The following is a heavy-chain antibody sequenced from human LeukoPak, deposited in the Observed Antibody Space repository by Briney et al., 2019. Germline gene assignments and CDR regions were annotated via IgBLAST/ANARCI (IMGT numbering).Heavy chain of an antibody. CDR3: AKEKAGHRDS. CDR1: GGSINGYY. CDR2: IYYTGST. Sequence: SETLSLTCSVSGGSINGYYRSWIRQPPGRGLEWIGYIYYTGSTNYNPSLKSRVTISVDTSRNRFSLKLTSVTAADTAVYYCAKEKAGHRDSWGQGTLVTVSS. J-gene: IGHJ4*02. D-gene: IGHD6-19*01. V-gene: IGHV4-59*01.